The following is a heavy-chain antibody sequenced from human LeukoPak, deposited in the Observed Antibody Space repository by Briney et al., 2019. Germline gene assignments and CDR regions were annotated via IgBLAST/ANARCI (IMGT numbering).Heavy chain of an antibody. V-gene: IGHV4-59*11. D-gene: IGHD5-12*01. CDR1: GGSISSHY. Sequence: PETLSLTCTVSGGSISSHYWSWIRQPPGKGLEWIGYIYYSGSTNYNPSLKSRVTISVDTSKNQFSLKLSSVTAADTAVYYCASTRGSAFDYWGQGTLVTVSS. CDR3: ASTRGSAFDY. J-gene: IGHJ4*02. CDR2: IYYSGST.